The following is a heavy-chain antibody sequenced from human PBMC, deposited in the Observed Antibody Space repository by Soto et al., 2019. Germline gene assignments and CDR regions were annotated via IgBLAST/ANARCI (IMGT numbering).Heavy chain of an antibody. CDR2: INPNSGGT. CDR3: ARDITGPVAAAYGMDV. Sequence: ASVKVSCKASGYTFTGYYMHWVRQAPGQGLEWMGWINPNSGGTNYAQKFQGRVTMARDTSISTAYMELSRLRSDDTAVYYCARDITGPVAAAYGMDVWGQGTTVTVSS. V-gene: IGHV1-2*02. D-gene: IGHD2-15*01. CDR1: GYTFTGYY. J-gene: IGHJ6*02.